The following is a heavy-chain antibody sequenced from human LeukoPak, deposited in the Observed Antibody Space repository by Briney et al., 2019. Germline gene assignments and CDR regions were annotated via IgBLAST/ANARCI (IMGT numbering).Heavy chain of an antibody. V-gene: IGHV1-2*02. CDR2: INSNSGSK. Sequence: GASVKVSCKTSGYTLTDYYVHWGRQSPGQGLEWMGWINSNSGSKSYAQNFQGRVTMTRDTSISTLYVELSSLRSDDTAVYYCARVRVYSSGWNFDYWGQGTLVTVSS. D-gene: IGHD6-19*01. J-gene: IGHJ4*02. CDR3: ARVRVYSSGWNFDY. CDR1: GYTLTDYY.